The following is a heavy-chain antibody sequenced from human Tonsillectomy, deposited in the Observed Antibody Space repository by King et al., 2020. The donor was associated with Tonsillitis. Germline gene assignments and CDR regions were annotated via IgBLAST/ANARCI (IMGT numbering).Heavy chain of an antibody. J-gene: IGHJ4*02. Sequence: VQLQQWGAGLLKPSETLSLTCAVYGGSFSGYYWSWIRQSPGKGLEWIGEIYHSGSTNYNPSLKSRVTISLDTSKNQFSLKLNSVTAADTAVYYCARGKYDVWSGYPDYFDYWGQGTLVTVSS. CDR1: GGSFSGYY. CDR3: ARGKYDVWSGYPDYFDY. D-gene: IGHD3-3*01. CDR2: IYHSGST. V-gene: IGHV4-34*01.